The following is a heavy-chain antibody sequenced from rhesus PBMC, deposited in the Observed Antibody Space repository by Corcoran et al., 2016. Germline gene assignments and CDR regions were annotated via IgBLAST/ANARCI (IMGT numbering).Heavy chain of an antibody. J-gene: IGHJ4*01. CDR3: ARDLGIG. V-gene: IGHV4-169*02. Sequence: QLQLQESGPGLVKPSETLSVTCAVSGGSISSSYWSWIRQAPGKGLEWIWYIYGMGSTTTHHPSRTSRFPLSVDTSKNQFSLKLSSVTAADTAVYYCARDLGIGWGQGVLVTVSS. D-gene: IGHD5-42*01. CDR1: GGSISSSY. CDR2: IYGMGSTT.